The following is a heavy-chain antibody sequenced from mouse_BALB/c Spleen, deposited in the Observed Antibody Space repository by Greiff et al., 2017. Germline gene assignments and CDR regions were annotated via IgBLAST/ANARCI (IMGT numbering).Heavy chain of an antibody. CDR3: ARPPSTMITGYFDY. CDR2: ISSGGSYT. CDR1: GFTFSSYG. D-gene: IGHD2-4*01. J-gene: IGHJ2*01. V-gene: IGHV5-6*01. Sequence: EVQGVESGGDLVKPGGSLKLSCAASGFTFSSYGMSWVRQTPDKRLEWVATISSGGSYTYYPDSVKGRFTISRDNAKNTLYLQMSSLKSEDTAMYYCARPPSTMITGYFDYWGQGTTLTVSS.